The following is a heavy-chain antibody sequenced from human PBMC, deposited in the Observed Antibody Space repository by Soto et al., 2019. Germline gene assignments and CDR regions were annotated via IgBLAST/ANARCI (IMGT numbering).Heavy chain of an antibody. J-gene: IGHJ6*02. V-gene: IGHV1-69*01. CDR2: IIPSFGTA. CDR3: ARDPRIAAAGQLRYYYYGMAV. D-gene: IGHD6-13*01. Sequence: QVQLVQSGAEVKKPGSSVKVSCKASGGTFSSYAISWVRQAPGQGLEWMGGIIPSFGTANYAQKFQGRVTSTADESTSIAYMERSSLRSEDTAVYYCARDPRIAAAGQLRYYYYGMAVWGQGTTVTVFS. CDR1: GGTFSSYA.